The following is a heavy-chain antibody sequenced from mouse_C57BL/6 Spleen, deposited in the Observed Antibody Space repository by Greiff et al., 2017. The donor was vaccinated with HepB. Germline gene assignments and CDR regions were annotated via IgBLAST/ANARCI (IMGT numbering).Heavy chain of an antibody. CDR3: ARWRPDGYFWYFDV. CDR1: GYTFTSYW. V-gene: IGHV1-72*01. J-gene: IGHJ1*03. D-gene: IGHD2-3*01. Sequence: VQLQQSGAELVKPGASVKLSCKASGYTFTSYWMHWVKQRPGRGLEWIGRIDPNSGGTKYNEKFKSKATLTVDKPSSTAYMQLISLTSEDSAVYYCARWRPDGYFWYFDVWGTGTTVTVSS. CDR2: IDPNSGGT.